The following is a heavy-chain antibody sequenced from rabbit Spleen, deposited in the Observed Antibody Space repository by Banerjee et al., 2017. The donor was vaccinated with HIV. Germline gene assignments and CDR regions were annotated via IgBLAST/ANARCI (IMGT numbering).Heavy chain of an antibody. V-gene: IGHV1S45*01. J-gene: IGHJ6*01. CDR1: GVSFSDKDV. CDR2: INIVTGKS. CDR3: ARDTGSSFSSYGMDL. Sequence: EQLEESGGGLVKPEGSLTLTCKASGVSFSDKDVMFWVRQAPGKGLEWIACINIVTGKSVYATWATGRFTCSKTSSTTVTLQMTSLTVADTATYFCARDTGSSFSSYGMDLWGPGTLVTVS. D-gene: IGHD8-1*01.